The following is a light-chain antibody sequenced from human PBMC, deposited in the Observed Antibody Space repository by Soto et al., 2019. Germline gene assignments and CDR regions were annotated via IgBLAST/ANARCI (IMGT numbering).Light chain of an antibody. CDR1: SSNIGAGYD. CDR2: GNS. CDR3: QSYDSSLSGLV. J-gene: IGLJ1*01. Sequence: QSALTQPPSVSGAPGQRVTISCTGSSSNIGAGYDVHWYLQLPGTAPKLLIYGNSNRPSGVPDRFSGSKSGTSASLAITGLQAEDEADYYCQSYDSSLSGLVFGTGTKVTVL. V-gene: IGLV1-40*01.